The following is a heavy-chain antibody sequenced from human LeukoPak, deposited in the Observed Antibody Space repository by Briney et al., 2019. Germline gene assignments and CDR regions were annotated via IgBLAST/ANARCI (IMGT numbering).Heavy chain of an antibody. J-gene: IGHJ5*02. V-gene: IGHV4-34*01. CDR1: GGSFSGYY. Sequence: SETLSLTCAVYGGSFSGYYWSWIRQPPGKGLEWIGEINHSGSTNYNPSLKSRVTISVDTSKNQFSLKLSSVTAADTAVYYCARRGDIAAAGTGWFDPWGQGTLVTVSS. D-gene: IGHD6-13*01. CDR2: INHSGST. CDR3: ARRGDIAAAGTGWFDP.